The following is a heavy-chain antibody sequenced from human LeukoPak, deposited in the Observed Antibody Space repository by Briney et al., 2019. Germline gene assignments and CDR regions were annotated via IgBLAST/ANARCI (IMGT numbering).Heavy chain of an antibody. V-gene: IGHV4-34*01. CDR3: AKDPGMTTVTTSYH. Sequence: PSETLSLTCAVYGGSFSGYYWSWIRQPPGKGLEWIGEINHSGSTNYNPSLKSRVTISVDTSKNQFSLKLSSVTAADTAVYYCAKDPGMTTVTTSYHWGQGTLVTVSS. CDR1: GGSFSGYY. CDR2: INHSGST. D-gene: IGHD4-17*01. J-gene: IGHJ5*02.